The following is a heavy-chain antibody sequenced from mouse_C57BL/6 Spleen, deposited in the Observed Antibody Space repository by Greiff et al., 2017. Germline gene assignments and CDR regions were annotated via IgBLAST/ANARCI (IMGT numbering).Heavy chain of an antibody. J-gene: IGHJ3*01. CDR1: GFSFNTYA. V-gene: IGHV10-1*01. CDR2: IRSKSNNYAT. CDR3: VRREAQALFAY. D-gene: IGHD3-2*02. Sequence: EVKLMESGGGLVQPKGSLKLSCAASGFSFNTYAMNWVRQAPGKGLEWVARIRSKSNNYATYYADSVKDRFTISRDDSESMLYLQMNNLKTEDTAMYYCVRREAQALFAYWGQGTLVTVSA.